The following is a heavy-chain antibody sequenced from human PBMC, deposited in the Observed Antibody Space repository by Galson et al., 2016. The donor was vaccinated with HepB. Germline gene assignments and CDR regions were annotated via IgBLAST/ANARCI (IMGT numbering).Heavy chain of an antibody. CDR2: ISGTDAST. Sequence: SLRLSCAASGFTFSSYTMTWVRQAPGKGLEWVSGISGTDASTYYTDSVKGRFTISRDTSRTTLYLQMNNLRAEDTAVDYCAKDGPGYSSSWYYFDSWGQGTLVTVSS. D-gene: IGHD6-6*01. CDR1: GFTFSSYT. CDR3: AKDGPGYSSSWYYFDS. V-gene: IGHV3-23*01. J-gene: IGHJ4*02.